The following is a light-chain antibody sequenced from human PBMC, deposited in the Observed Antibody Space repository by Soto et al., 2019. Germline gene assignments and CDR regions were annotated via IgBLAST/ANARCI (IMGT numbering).Light chain of an antibody. V-gene: IGKV3-11*01. CDR1: QSFSGY. J-gene: IGKJ5*01. Sequence: DILLTQSPATLSLSPGERATLSCRASQSFSGYLDWYQQKPGQAPRLLIYDASKRATGIPARFSGRGSGTDFTLTISSLEPEDFAVYYCQQRSNWPPVITFGQGTRLEIK. CDR3: QQRSNWPPVIT. CDR2: DAS.